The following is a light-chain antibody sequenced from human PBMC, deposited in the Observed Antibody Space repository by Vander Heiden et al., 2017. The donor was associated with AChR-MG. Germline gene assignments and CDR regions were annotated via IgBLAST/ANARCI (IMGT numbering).Light chain of an antibody. V-gene: IGLV2-8*01. CDR3: SSYAGSSVV. CDR2: EVS. Sequence: QSALTQPPSASGSPGQSVTISCTGTSSDVGGYNYVSWYHQHPGKAPKLIIYEVSNRPSGVPDRFAGSKSGNTASLTVSGLQAEDEADYYCSSYAGSSVVFGGGTKLTVL. J-gene: IGLJ2*01. CDR1: SSDVGGYNY.